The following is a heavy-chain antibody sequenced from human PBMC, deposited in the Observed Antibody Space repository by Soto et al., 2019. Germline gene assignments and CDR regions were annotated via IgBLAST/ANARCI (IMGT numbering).Heavy chain of an antibody. Sequence: QVQLVESGGGVVQPGRSLRLSCAASGFTFSSYAMHWVRLAPGKGLEWVAVISYDGSNKYYADSVKGRFTISRDNSKNTLYLQMNSLRAEDTAVYYCARETTKITMIVVVIKIGYFDLWGRGTLVTVSS. D-gene: IGHD3-22*01. J-gene: IGHJ2*01. CDR3: ARETTKITMIVVVIKIGYFDL. CDR1: GFTFSSYA. CDR2: ISYDGSNK. V-gene: IGHV3-30-3*01.